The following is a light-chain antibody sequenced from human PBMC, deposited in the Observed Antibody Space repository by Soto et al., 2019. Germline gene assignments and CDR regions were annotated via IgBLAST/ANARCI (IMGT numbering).Light chain of an antibody. Sequence: EIVMTQSPATLSVSPGERATLSFRASQSVSSNLAWYQQKPGQAPRLLIYGASSRATGIPDRFRGSGSGTDFTLTITRLEPEDFVVYYCQQYATSLGTFGQGTKVDIK. CDR1: QSVSSN. CDR3: QQYATSLGT. CDR2: GAS. J-gene: IGKJ1*01. V-gene: IGKV3-20*01.